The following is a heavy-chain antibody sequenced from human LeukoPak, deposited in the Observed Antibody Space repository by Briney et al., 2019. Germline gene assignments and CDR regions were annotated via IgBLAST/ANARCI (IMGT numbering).Heavy chain of an antibody. V-gene: IGHV1-69*06. J-gene: IGHJ6*03. D-gene: IGHD4-17*01. CDR2: IIPIFGTA. CDR1: RRTFSSYA. CDR3: ASFRDFDYGDYYYYMDV. Sequence: SVKLSCKASRRTFSSYAISWVRQAPGQGLEWMGGIIPIFGTANYAQKFQGRVTITADKSTSTAYMELSSLRSEDTAVYYCASFRDFDYGDYYYYMDVWGKGTTVTVSS.